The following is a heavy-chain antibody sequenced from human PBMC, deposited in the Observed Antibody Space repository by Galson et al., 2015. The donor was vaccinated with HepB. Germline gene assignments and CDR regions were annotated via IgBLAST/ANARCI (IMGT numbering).Heavy chain of an antibody. J-gene: IGHJ4*02. V-gene: IGHV1-18*01. Sequence: SVKVSCKASGYSFTTYIISWVRQAPGQGLQWMGRVSTYNGDTQYAPGLQDRVTMTTDTSTGTAYLELRSLTSDDTAVYYCARGGYSNSPPDYWGLGTLITVSS. CDR3: ARGGYSNSPPDY. CDR2: VSTYNGDT. CDR1: GYSFTTYI. D-gene: IGHD6-13*01.